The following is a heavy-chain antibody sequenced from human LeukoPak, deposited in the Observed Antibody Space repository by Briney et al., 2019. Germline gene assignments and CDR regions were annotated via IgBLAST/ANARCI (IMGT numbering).Heavy chain of an antibody. V-gene: IGHV4-59*01. CDR1: GGSISSYY. CDR3: ARVNSGSYLGYFDY. Sequence: SETLSLTCTASGGSISSYYWSWIRQPPGKGLEWIGYIYYSGSTNYNPSLKSRVTISVDTSKNQFSLKLSSVTAADTAVYYCARVNSGSYLGYFDYWGQGTLVTVSS. CDR2: IYYSGST. J-gene: IGHJ4*02. D-gene: IGHD1-26*01.